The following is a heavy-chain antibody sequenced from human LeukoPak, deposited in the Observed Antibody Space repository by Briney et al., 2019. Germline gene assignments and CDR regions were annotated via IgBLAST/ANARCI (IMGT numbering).Heavy chain of an antibody. Sequence: GGSLRLSCAASGFTFSSYAMHWVRQAPGKGLEWVAVISYDGSNKYYADSVKGRFTISRDNSKNTLYLQMNSLRAEDTAVYYCARDRVRSYYYDSSGYDYWGQGTLVTVSS. V-gene: IGHV3-30-3*01. CDR2: ISYDGSNK. CDR1: GFTFSSYA. J-gene: IGHJ4*02. CDR3: ARDRVRSYYYDSSGYDY. D-gene: IGHD3-22*01.